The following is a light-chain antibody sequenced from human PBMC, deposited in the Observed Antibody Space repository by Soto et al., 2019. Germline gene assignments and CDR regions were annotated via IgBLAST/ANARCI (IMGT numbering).Light chain of an antibody. CDR1: QSVRSN. V-gene: IGKV3-15*01. CDR3: QQYNNWPPWT. Sequence: ETVMTQSPATLSVSPGERATLSCRASQSVRSNLAWYQQKPGQAPRLLIYGASTRATGIPARFSGSGSGTEFTITISSLQSEDFAVYYCQQYNNWPPWTFGQGTKVEIK. J-gene: IGKJ1*01. CDR2: GAS.